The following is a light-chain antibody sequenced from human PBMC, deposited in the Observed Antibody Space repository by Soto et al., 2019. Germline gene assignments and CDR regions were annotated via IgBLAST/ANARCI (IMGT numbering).Light chain of an antibody. CDR1: SSNIGAGYD. CDR2: GNS. Sequence: QSVLTQPPSVSGAPGQRVPISFAGSSSNIGAGYDVHWYQQLPGTAPKLLFYGNSNRPSGVPDRFSGSKSGTSASLAITGLQAEDEADYYCQSYDSSLSVYVVFGGGTKLTVL. V-gene: IGLV1-40*01. CDR3: QSYDSSLSVYVV. J-gene: IGLJ2*01.